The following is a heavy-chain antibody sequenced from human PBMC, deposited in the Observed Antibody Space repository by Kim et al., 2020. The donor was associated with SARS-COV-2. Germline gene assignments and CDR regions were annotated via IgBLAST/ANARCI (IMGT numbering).Heavy chain of an antibody. V-gene: IGHV4-59*01. D-gene: IGHD1-20*01. Sequence: YNPSLKSRVTISVDTSKNQFSLKLSSVTAADTAVYYCAREDRYNWNTFDYWGQGTLVTVSS. J-gene: IGHJ4*02. CDR3: AREDRYNWNTFDY.